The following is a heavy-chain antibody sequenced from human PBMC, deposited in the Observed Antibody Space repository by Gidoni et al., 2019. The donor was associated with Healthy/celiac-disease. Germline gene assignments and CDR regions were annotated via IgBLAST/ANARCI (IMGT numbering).Heavy chain of an antibody. V-gene: IGHV1-46*01. CDR1: GYTFTSYY. D-gene: IGHD4-4*01. J-gene: IGHJ6*02. CDR3: ARDTYSNYLYYYYYYGMDV. CDR2: INPSGGST. Sequence: QVQLVQSGAEVKKPGASVKVSCKASGYTFTSYYLHWVRQAPGQGLEWMGIINPSGGSTSYAQKFQGRVTMTRDTSTSTVYMELSSLRSEDTAVYYCARDTYSNYLYYYYYYGMDVWGQGTTVTVSS.